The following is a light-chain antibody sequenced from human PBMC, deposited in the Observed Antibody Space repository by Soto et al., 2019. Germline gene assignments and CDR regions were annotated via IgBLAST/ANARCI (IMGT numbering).Light chain of an antibody. CDR1: QGISSY. CDR2: AAS. J-gene: IGKJ1*01. V-gene: IGKV1-9*01. CDR3: QQLNTYPPWT. Sequence: DIQLTQSPSFLSASVGDRVTITCRASQGISSYLAWYQQKPGKAPELLIYAASTLQSGVPSRFSSSGSGTDFTLTISSLQPEDAATYYCQQLNTYPPWTFGQGTKVDI.